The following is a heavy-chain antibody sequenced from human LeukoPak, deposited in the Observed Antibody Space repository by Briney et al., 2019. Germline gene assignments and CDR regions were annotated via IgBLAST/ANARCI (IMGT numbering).Heavy chain of an antibody. V-gene: IGHV4-39*07. Sequence: PSETLSLTCTVSGGSISSGSYYWSWIRQPPGKGLEWIGEINHSGSTNYNPSLKSRVTISVDTSKDQFSLKLSSVTAADTAVYYCARGILWFGELFQTFYYYYYMDVWGKGTTVTVSS. CDR2: INHSGST. CDR3: ARGILWFGELFQTFYYYYYMDV. CDR1: GGSISSGSYY. D-gene: IGHD3-10*01. J-gene: IGHJ6*03.